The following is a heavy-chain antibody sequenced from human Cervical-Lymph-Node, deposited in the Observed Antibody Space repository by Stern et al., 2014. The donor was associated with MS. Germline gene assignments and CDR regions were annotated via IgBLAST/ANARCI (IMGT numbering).Heavy chain of an antibody. CDR2: IKQDGSEK. CDR1: GFTFNYYW. CDR3: ARGRDLDY. J-gene: IGHJ4*02. Sequence: EVQLVQSEGGLVQPGGSLRLSCAASGFTFNYYWMSWVRQAPGKGLEWVANIKQDGSEKYYVDSVMGRFTISTDSAKNILFLQMNSLRDEDTAVYYCARGRDLDYWGQGTLVTVSS. V-gene: IGHV3-7*04.